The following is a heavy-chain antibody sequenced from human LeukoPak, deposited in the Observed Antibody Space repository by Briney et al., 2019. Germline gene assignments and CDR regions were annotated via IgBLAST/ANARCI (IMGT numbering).Heavy chain of an antibody. Sequence: GASVKVSCRTSGYTLTTCFMHWVRQAPGQGLEWMGWINLKNGGTNYAQKFQGRVSITTDASINTAYMELSRLRSDDTAVYYCTRDISGVRFDYWGQGTLVTVPS. J-gene: IGHJ4*02. V-gene: IGHV1-2*02. CDR3: TRDISGVRFDY. D-gene: IGHD3-10*01. CDR1: GYTLTTCF. CDR2: INLKNGGT.